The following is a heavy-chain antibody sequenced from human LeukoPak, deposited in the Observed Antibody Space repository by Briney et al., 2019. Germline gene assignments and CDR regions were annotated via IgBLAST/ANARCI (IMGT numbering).Heavy chain of an antibody. J-gene: IGHJ3*02. CDR2: EGSRGGT. D-gene: IGHD5-18*01. V-gene: IGHV3-23*01. CDR3: AKGRGAYSYGYGDAFDI. CDR1: GFTFTNYA. Sequence: SGGSLRLSCAASGFTFTNYAVSWVRRAPGKGLEWVSAEGSRGGTYYADSVKGRFTISRDNSKNTLYLQMNSLRAEDTAVYYCAKGRGAYSYGYGDAFDIWGQGTMVTVSS.